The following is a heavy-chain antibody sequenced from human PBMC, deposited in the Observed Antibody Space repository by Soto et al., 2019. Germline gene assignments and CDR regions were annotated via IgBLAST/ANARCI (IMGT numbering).Heavy chain of an antibody. CDR1: GGTFSSYA. V-gene: IGHV1-18*01. CDR2: ISAYNGNT. J-gene: IGHJ4*02. D-gene: IGHD6-19*01. Sequence: ASVKVSCKASGGTFSSYAISWVRQAPGQGREWMGWISAYNGNTNYAQKLQGRVTMTTDTSTSTAYMELRSLRSDDTAVYYCARAYSSGWYFDYWGQGTLVTISS. CDR3: ARAYSSGWYFDY.